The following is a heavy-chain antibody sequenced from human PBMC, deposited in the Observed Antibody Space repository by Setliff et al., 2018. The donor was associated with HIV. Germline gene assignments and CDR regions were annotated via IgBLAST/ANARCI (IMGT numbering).Heavy chain of an antibody. Sequence: SETLSLTCVVYGGSFSDYYWSWIRQPPGKGLEWIGEINHSGNTTYNPSLKSRVTMSVDTTKNQFSLKLNTVTAADTAVYYCARHYYGSGSYYNPPPYYYYYMDVWGKGTTVTVSS. CDR3: ARHYYGSGSYYNPPPYYYYYMDV. D-gene: IGHD3-10*01. CDR1: GGSFSDYY. CDR2: INHSGNT. J-gene: IGHJ6*03. V-gene: IGHV4-34*01.